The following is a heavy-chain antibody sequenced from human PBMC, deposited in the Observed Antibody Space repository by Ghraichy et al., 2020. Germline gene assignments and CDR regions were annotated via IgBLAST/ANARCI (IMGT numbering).Heavy chain of an antibody. V-gene: IGHV3-21*01. D-gene: IGHD5-12*01. CDR2: ISSTSSYI. CDR3: ARGPDIVAVSTSPDAFDV. CDR1: GFPFTSYS. J-gene: IGHJ3*01. Sequence: GGSLRLSCAASGFPFTSYSMNWVRQAPGKGLEWVASISSTSSYIYYGDSLKGRFTIARDNARNTLLLHMSSLRADDTALYYCARGPDIVAVSTSPDAFDVWGQGTTVTVSS.